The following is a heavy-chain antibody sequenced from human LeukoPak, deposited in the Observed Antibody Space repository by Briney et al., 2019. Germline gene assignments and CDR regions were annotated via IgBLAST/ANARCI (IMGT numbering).Heavy chain of an antibody. Sequence: EASVKVSCEASGYTFTSYGISWVRQAPGQGLEWMGWISAYNGNTNYAQKLQGRVTMTTDTSTSTAYMELRSLRSDDTAVYYCARVGADYYYYYMDVWGKGTTVTVSS. CDR2: ISAYNGNT. J-gene: IGHJ6*03. CDR3: ARVGADYYYYYMDV. V-gene: IGHV1-18*01. D-gene: IGHD3-10*01. CDR1: GYTFTSYG.